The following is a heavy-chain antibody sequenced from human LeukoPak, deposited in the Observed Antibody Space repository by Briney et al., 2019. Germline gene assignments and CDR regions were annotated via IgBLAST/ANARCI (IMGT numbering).Heavy chain of an antibody. CDR2: ISSSGRTK. J-gene: IGHJ4*02. V-gene: IGHV3-48*03. CDR1: GFIFSSYE. Sequence: GGSLRLSCAASGFIFSSYEMNWVRQAPGKGLEWVSYISSSGRTKYYADSVRGRFTISRDNAKNLLYLQMNSLRVEDTAVYYCARDSEWLPDYWGQGTLVTVSS. CDR3: ARDSEWLPDY. D-gene: IGHD5-12*01.